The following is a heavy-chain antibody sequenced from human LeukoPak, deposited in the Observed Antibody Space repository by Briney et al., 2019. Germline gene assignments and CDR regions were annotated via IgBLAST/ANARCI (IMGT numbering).Heavy chain of an antibody. Sequence: GGSLRLSCAASGFTFSSYGMHWVRQAPGKGLEWVAVISYDGSNKYYADSVKGRFTISRDNSKNTLYLQMNSLRAEDTAVYYCAKDYSVVAATPPYDYWGQGTLVTVSS. CDR3: AKDYSVVAATPPYDY. CDR1: GFTFSSYG. V-gene: IGHV3-30*18. J-gene: IGHJ4*02. CDR2: ISYDGSNK. D-gene: IGHD2-15*01.